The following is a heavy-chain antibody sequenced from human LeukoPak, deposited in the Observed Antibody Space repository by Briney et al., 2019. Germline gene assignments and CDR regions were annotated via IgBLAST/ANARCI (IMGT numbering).Heavy chain of an antibody. J-gene: IGHJ4*02. CDR1: GFTFKKYW. CDR2: IKEDGSET. Sequence: GGSLRLSCAASGFTFKKYWMNWVRQVPGKGLECLANIKEDGSETYYADSVKGRFTISRDNSKNTVFLQMDSLRAEDTAVYYCARPIRHPGNWGQGTLVTVSS. CDR3: ARPIRHPGN. V-gene: IGHV3-7*03. D-gene: IGHD5-24*01.